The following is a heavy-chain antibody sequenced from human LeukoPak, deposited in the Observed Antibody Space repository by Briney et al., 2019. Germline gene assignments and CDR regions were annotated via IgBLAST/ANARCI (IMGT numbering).Heavy chain of an antibody. CDR2: ISNDGSNK. V-gene: IGHV3-30*18. D-gene: IGHD5-12*01. CDR3: AKDPAAISYLFDC. Sequence: PGTSLRLSCAASGFTFSSNGMHWVRQAPGKGLEWVAVISNDGSNKYYADSVKGRFTISRDNSKSTLHLQMNSLRPEDTAVYYCAKDPAAISYLFDCWGQGTLVTVSS. CDR1: GFTFSSNG. J-gene: IGHJ4*02.